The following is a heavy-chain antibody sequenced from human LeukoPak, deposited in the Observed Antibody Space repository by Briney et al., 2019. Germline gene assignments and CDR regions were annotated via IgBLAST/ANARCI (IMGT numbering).Heavy chain of an antibody. J-gene: IGHJ4*02. V-gene: IGHV4-34*01. CDR1: GGSFSGYY. D-gene: IGHD6-13*01. Sequence: PSETLSLTCAVSGGSFSGYYWSWIRQPPGKGLEWIGEINHSGSTNYNPSLKSRVTISVDTSKNQFSLKLSSVTAADTAVYYCARANFPGTSFDYWGQGTLVTVSS. CDR2: INHSGST. CDR3: ARANFPGTSFDY.